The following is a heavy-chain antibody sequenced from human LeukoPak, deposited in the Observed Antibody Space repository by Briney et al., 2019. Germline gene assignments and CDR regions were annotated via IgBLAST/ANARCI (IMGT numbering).Heavy chain of an antibody. Sequence: GASVKVSCKASGYTFTTSYMHWVRQAPGQGLEWMGIISSGDGTTNYAQKFQDRVTMRTDTSASTVYLDLSSLRSEDTAVYYCARTRGYGYVDYWGQGTLVTVFS. CDR3: ARTRGYGYVDY. CDR2: ISSGDGTT. CDR1: GYTFTTSY. D-gene: IGHD2-15*01. J-gene: IGHJ4*02. V-gene: IGHV1-46*01.